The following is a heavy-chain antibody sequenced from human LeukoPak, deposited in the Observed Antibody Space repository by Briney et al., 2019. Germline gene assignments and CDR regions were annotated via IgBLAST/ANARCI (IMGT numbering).Heavy chain of an antibody. V-gene: IGHV4-34*01. D-gene: IGHD3-16*02. CDR1: GGSFSGYY. J-gene: IGHJ3*02. Sequence: SETLSLTCAVYGGSFSGYYWSWIRQPPRKGLEWIGEINHSGSTNYNPSLKSRVTISVDTSKNQFSLKLSSVTAADTAVYYCARHHKYGSYDYVWGSYRYRRGAFDIWGQGTMVTVSS. CDR3: ARHHKYGSYDYVWGSYRYRRGAFDI. CDR2: INHSGST.